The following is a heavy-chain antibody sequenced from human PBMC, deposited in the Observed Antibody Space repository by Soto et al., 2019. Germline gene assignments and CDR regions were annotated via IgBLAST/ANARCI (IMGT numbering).Heavy chain of an antibody. Sequence: EVQLLESGGGLVQPGGSLRLSCAASGFTFSSYAMSWVRQAPGKGLEWVSAISGSGGSTYYADSVKGRFTISRDNSKNTLDLQMICLIGEDTAVYYCAKDFWADKFFDYWGQGTLVTVSS. CDR3: AKDFWADKFFDY. CDR1: GFTFSSYA. V-gene: IGHV3-23*01. CDR2: ISGSGGST. D-gene: IGHD7-27*01. J-gene: IGHJ4*02.